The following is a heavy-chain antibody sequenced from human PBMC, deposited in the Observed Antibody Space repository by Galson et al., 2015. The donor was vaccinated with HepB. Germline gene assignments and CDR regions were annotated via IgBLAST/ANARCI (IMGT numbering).Heavy chain of an antibody. CDR2: ISASGGGT. J-gene: IGHJ4*02. CDR1: GFTFSSYG. Sequence: SLRLSCAASGFTFSSYGMSWVRQAPGKGLEWVSSISASGGGTNYADSVKGRFTISRDNSKNTLFLQVNSLEAEDTAVYYCAKGNMGATMSPTPLDYWGQGTQVTVSS. CDR3: AKGNMGATMSPTPLDY. V-gene: IGHV3-23*01. D-gene: IGHD5-12*01.